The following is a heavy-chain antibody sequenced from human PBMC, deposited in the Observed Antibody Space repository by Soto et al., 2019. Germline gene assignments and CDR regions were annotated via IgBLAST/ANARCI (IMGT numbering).Heavy chain of an antibody. CDR2: INWNGDDI. D-gene: IGHD6-19*01. Sequence: EVQLVESGGGLIQPGGSLRLSCAASGFTVSSNYMSWVRQAPGKGLEWVSFINWNGDDINYADSVKGRFTISRDNSKNSLYLQMNSLRTEDTALYYCVKDSDWSFDSWGQGTLVTVSS. CDR1: GFTVSSNY. J-gene: IGHJ4*02. V-gene: IGHV3-53*01. CDR3: VKDSDWSFDS.